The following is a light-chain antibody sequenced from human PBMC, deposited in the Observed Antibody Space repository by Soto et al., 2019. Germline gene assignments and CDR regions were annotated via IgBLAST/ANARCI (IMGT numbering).Light chain of an antibody. CDR1: KNDIGVYDF. V-gene: IGLV2-8*01. CDR2: EVV. Sequence: QSALTQPPSASGSPGQSVTISCSGTKNDIGVYDFVSWYQHRPGKAPRLIIYEVVQRPSGVPDRFSGSKSGNTASLTVSGLQAADEADYFCKSYAGSNTYVFGSGTKLTVL. CDR3: KSYAGSNTYV. J-gene: IGLJ1*01.